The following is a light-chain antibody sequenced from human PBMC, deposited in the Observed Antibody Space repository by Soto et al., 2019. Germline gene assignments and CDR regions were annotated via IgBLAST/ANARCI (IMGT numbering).Light chain of an antibody. CDR2: DAS. V-gene: IGKV3-11*01. CDR3: QQRSTWPLP. Sequence: EIVLTQSPATLYLSAGERATLSCRASQSVVTYSAWYQHKPGQAPRLLIYDASNSATGIPARFSGSGSGTDFTLSIRSLEPEDFAVYYCQQRSTWPLPFGGGTKGEL. J-gene: IGKJ4*01. CDR1: QSVVTY.